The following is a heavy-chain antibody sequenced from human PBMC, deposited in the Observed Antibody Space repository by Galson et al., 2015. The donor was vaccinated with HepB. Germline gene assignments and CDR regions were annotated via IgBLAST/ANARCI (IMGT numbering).Heavy chain of an antibody. D-gene: IGHD3-10*01. CDR3: ARSRPVSPGRNFFDGMDG. Sequence: QSGAEVKKPGESLRISCTGSGYSFTSYWISWVRQMPGKGLEWMGRIDPSDSNTNYNPPFQGHVTISADKSISTAYLQWSSLKASDTAMYYCARSRPVSPGRNFFDGMDGWGQGTTVTVSS. V-gene: IGHV5-10-1*01. J-gene: IGHJ6*02. CDR2: IDPSDSNT. CDR1: GYSFTSYW.